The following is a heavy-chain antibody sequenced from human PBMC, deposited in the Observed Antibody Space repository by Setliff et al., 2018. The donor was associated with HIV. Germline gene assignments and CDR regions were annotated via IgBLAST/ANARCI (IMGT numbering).Heavy chain of an antibody. V-gene: IGHV4-39*02. J-gene: IGHJ6*03. CDR3: ALTGHRLLRGYMDV. CDR1: GDSISSSNYY. CDR2: IYYTGST. D-gene: IGHD2-15*01. Sequence: SETLSLTCSVSGDSISSSNYYWGWIRQPPGKGLDWIGSIYYTGSTYYNPSLKSRVTISVDTSKKHFSLNLKSVTAADTAVYYCALTGHRLLRGYMDVWGKGTTVTVSS.